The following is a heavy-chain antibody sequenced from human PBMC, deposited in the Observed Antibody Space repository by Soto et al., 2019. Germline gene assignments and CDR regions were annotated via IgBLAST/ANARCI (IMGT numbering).Heavy chain of an antibody. CDR3: ATSVGIAPTGEDGMDV. D-gene: IGHD2-8*02. Sequence: SVKVSCKASSGTFIIYGFSWVRQAPGQGPEWIGGIIPILTTPNYAQKFQGRVTIVADESTTTVYMELSSLKFEDTAVYYCATSVGIAPTGEDGMDVWGQGTSVTVSS. CDR2: IIPILTTP. CDR1: SGTFIIYG. J-gene: IGHJ6*02. V-gene: IGHV1-69*13.